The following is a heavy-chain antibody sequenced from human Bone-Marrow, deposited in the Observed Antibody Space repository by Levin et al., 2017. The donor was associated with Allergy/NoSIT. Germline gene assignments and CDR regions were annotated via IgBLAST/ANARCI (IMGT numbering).Heavy chain of an antibody. CDR1: GGSISSYY. CDR2: IYYSGST. J-gene: IGHJ4*02. Sequence: SETLSLTCTVSGGSISSYYWSWIRQPPGKGLEWIGYIYYSGSTNYDPSLKSRVTISVDTSKNQFSLKLSSVTAADTAVYYCAREYCSGGSCYRRYYFDYWGQGTLVTVSS. V-gene: IGHV4-59*01. D-gene: IGHD2-15*01. CDR3: AREYCSGGSCYRRYYFDY.